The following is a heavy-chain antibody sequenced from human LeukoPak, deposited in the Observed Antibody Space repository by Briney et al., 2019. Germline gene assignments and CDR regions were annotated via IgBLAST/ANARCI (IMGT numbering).Heavy chain of an antibody. V-gene: IGHV3-23*01. D-gene: IGHD6-13*01. CDR2: ISGSGGTT. CDR3: TKAPIRYSSSRYGFDY. Sequence: GGSLRLSCAASGFTFSSYDMSWVRQAPGRGPEWVSGISGSGGTTYYAASVKGRFTISRDNSKNTLYLQMNSLRAEDTAVYYCTKAPIRYSSSRYGFDYWGQGTLVTVSS. CDR1: GFTFSSYD. J-gene: IGHJ4*02.